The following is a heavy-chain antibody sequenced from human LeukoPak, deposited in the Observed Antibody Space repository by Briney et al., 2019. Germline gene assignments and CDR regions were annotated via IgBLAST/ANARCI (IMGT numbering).Heavy chain of an antibody. V-gene: IGHV4-59*08. Sequence: PSETLSLTCIVPRGSTTPYYCTWIRQPPGKGLEWIGYVSSSGSTNYNPSLKSRVTISVDRSKNQLSLKLSTVTAADPAVYCCAGQVSRGLCYWGQGALVTVSS. J-gene: IGHJ4*02. CDR3: AGQVSRGLCY. D-gene: IGHD5-24*01. CDR1: RGSTTPYY. CDR2: VSSSGST.